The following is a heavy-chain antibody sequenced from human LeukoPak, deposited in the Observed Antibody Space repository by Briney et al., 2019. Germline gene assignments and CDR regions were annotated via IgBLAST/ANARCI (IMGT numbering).Heavy chain of an antibody. D-gene: IGHD4-23*01. CDR1: GYTFTGYY. V-gene: IGHV1-2*02. CDR3: ARDVGNGFGMDV. Sequence: ASVKVSCKASGYTFTGYYMHWVRQAPGQGREWMGWINPKSGGTNYAQKFQGRVTMTRDTSISTAYMELSRLRSDDTAVYYCARDVGNGFGMDVWGQGTTVTVSS. CDR2: INPKSGGT. J-gene: IGHJ6*02.